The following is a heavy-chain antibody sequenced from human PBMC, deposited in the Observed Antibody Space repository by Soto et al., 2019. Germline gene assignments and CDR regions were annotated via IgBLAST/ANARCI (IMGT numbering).Heavy chain of an antibody. V-gene: IGHV3-7*05. J-gene: IGHJ4*01. CDR1: GFSFSSYS. D-gene: IGHD2-8*01. CDR2: INQDGSDK. Sequence: HPRVSLRLSFAASGFSFSSYSMSWVRQAPGKGLEWVANINQDGSDKYYVDSVKGRVTISRDNAKHSLYLQMNSLSAEDTAVYYCTGLMVRWVMWYDYWGHGALVTVS. CDR3: TGLMVRWVMWYDY.